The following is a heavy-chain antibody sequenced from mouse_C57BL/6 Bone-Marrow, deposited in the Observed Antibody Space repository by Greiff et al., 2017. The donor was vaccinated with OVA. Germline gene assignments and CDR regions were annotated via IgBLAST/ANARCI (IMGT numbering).Heavy chain of an antibody. J-gene: IGHJ4*01. CDR2: IYPRSGNT. V-gene: IGHV1-81*01. CDR1: GYTFTSYG. CDR3: ARRDSRGAMDY. Sequence: QVQLQQSGAELARPGASVKLSCKASGYTFTSYGISWVKQRTGQGLEWIGEIYPRSGNTYYNEKFKGKATLTADKSSSPAYMELRSLTSEDSAVYFCARRDSRGAMDYWGQGTSVTVSS.